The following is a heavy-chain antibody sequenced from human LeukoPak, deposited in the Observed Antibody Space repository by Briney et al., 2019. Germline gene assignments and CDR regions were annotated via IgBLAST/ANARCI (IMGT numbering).Heavy chain of an antibody. D-gene: IGHD6-19*01. CDR2: IYYSGST. Sequence: PSETLSLTCTVSGGSISSSSDYWGWIRQPPGKGLEWIGSIYYSGSTNYNPSLKRRVTISVDTSNDQFSLKLSSVTAADTAVYYCARSSSGWYKGGVNWFDPGGQGTLVTVSS. CDR1: GGSISSSSDY. V-gene: IGHV4-39*07. J-gene: IGHJ5*02. CDR3: ARSSSGWYKGGVNWFDP.